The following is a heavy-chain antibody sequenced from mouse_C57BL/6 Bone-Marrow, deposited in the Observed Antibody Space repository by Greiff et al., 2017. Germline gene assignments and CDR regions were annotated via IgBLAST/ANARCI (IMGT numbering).Heavy chain of an antibody. CDR2: ISNGGGST. D-gene: IGHD1-1*01. CDR1: GFTFSDYY. CDR3: ARPLYYYGSSLYAMDY. Sequence: EVHLVESGGGLVQPGGSLKLSCAASGFTFSDYYMYWVRQTPEKRLEWVAYISNGGGSTYYPDTVKGRFTISRDNAKNTLYLQMSRLKSEDTAMYYCARPLYYYGSSLYAMDYWGQGTSVTVSS. J-gene: IGHJ4*01. V-gene: IGHV5-12*01.